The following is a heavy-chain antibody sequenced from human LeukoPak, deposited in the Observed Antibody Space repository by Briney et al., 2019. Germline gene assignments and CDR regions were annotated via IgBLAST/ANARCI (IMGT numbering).Heavy chain of an antibody. CDR1: GFTFSTYA. V-gene: IGHV3-23*01. CDR3: AKGPGIYKLLFFDY. CDR2: ISGSGGST. Sequence: GGSLRLSCAASGFTFSTYAMSWVRQAPGKGLEWVSAISGSGGSTYYADSVKGRFTISRDNSKNTLYLQMNSLRAEDTAVYYCAKGPGIYKLLFFDYWGQGTRVTVSS. J-gene: IGHJ4*02. D-gene: IGHD1-26*01.